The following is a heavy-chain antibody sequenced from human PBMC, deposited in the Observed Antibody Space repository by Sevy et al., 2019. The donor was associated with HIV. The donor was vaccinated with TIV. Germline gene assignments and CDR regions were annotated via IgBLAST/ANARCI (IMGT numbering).Heavy chain of an antibody. CDR1: GYSFTSYW. D-gene: IGHD3-10*01. Sequence: GESLKISCKGSGYSFTSYWIGWVRQMPGKGLEWMGIIYPGDSDTRYSPSFQGQVTISVDKSISTAYLQWSSLKASDTAIYYCARHAAYYYGSGSYYKSGAFDIWGQGTMVTVSS. CDR2: IYPGDSDT. V-gene: IGHV5-51*01. CDR3: ARHAAYYYGSGSYYKSGAFDI. J-gene: IGHJ3*02.